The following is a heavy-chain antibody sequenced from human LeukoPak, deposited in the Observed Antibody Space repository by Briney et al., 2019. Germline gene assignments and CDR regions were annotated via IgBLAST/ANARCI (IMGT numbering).Heavy chain of an antibody. CDR2: IYYSGST. V-gene: IGHV4-31*03. CDR1: GGSISSCGYY. Sequence: SETLSLTCTVSGGSISSCGYYWSWIRQHPGKGLEWIGYIYYSGSTYYNPSLKSRVTISVDTSKNQFSLKLSSVTAADTAVYYCATRKKNDNHFDYWGQGTLVTVSS. J-gene: IGHJ4*02. D-gene: IGHD1-1*01. CDR3: ATRKKNDNHFDY.